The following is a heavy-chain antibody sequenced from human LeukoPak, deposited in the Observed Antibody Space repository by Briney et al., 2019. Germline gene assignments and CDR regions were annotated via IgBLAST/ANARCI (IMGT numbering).Heavy chain of an antibody. CDR3: ARDFHSGYDLPYYFDY. D-gene: IGHD5-12*01. Sequence: PGGSLRLSCAASGFTFSSYWMSWVRQAPGKGLEWVANIKQDGSEKYYVDSVKGPFTISRDNAKNSLYLQMNSLRAEDTAVYYCARDFHSGYDLPYYFDYWGQGTLVTVSS. CDR1: GFTFSSYW. CDR2: IKQDGSEK. J-gene: IGHJ4*02. V-gene: IGHV3-7*01.